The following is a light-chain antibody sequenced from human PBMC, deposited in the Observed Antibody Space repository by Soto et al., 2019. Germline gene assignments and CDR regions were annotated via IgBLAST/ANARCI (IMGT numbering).Light chain of an antibody. CDR1: SSNIGADYG. CDR3: QSYDTSLGGSLV. J-gene: IGLJ1*01. Sequence: QSVLTQPPSVSGAPGQRVTISCTGSSSNIGADYGVHWYQQLPGTAPKLLIYHNNNRPSGVPDRISGSQSGTSASLAITGLQAADEADYYCQSYDTSLGGSLVFGTGTKVTVL. V-gene: IGLV1-40*01. CDR2: HNN.